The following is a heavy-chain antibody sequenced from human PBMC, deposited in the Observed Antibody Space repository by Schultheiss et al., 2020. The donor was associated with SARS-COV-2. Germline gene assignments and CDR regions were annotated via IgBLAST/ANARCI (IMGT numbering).Heavy chain of an antibody. CDR2: IHHSGST. D-gene: IGHD1-7*01. CDR3: AREGELLYYYYGMDV. V-gene: IGHV4-38-2*02. CDR1: GYSISSGYY. J-gene: IGHJ6*02. Sequence: SQTLSLTCGVSGYSISSGYYWGWIRQPPGKGLEWIGEIHHSGSTNYNPSLKSRVSISLDTSKNQFSLKLSSVTAADTAVYYCAREGELLYYYYGMDVWGQGTTVTVSS.